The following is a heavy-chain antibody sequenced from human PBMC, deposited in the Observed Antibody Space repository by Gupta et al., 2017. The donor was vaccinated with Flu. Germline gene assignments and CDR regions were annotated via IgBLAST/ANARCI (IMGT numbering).Heavy chain of an antibody. Sequence: QVQLPESGPGLVKPSRTLSLTCAVSGGSISSSNWWSWGRQPPGKGLEWIGEIYHSGSTNYNPSLKSRVTISVDKSKNQFSLNLSSVTAADTAVYYCAAEVPAANSAFDIWGQGTMVTVSS. CDR3: AAEVPAANSAFDI. D-gene: IGHD2-2*01. J-gene: IGHJ3*02. CDR2: IYHSGST. CDR1: GGSISSSNW. V-gene: IGHV4-4*02.